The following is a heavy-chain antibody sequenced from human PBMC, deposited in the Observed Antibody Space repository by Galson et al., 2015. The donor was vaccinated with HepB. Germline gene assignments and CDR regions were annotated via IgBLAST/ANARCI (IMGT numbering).Heavy chain of an antibody. D-gene: IGHD1-1*01. CDR3: ARDGYNWVAFDS. CDR2: ISGTGYST. V-gene: IGHV3-23*01. CDR1: GFTLNTYA. J-gene: IGHJ4*02. Sequence: SLRLSCAASGFTLNTYAMNWVRQAPGKGLEWVSGISGTGYSTYYADSVKGRFTISTDNSKNTMYLQMCSLRAEDTAIYYCARDGYNWVAFDSWGQGILVTVSS.